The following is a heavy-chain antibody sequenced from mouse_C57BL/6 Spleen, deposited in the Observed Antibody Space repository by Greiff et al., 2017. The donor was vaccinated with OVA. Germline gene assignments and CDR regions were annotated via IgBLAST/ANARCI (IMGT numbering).Heavy chain of an antibody. V-gene: IGHV1-54*01. J-gene: IGHJ4*01. Sequence: VQLQESGAELVRPGTSVKVSCKASGYAFTNYLIEWVKQRPGQGLEWIGVINPGSGGTNYNEKFKGKATLTADKSSSTAYMQLSSLTSEDSAVYVCARHYGSSLYAMDYWGQGTSVTVSS. CDR2: INPGSGGT. D-gene: IGHD1-1*01. CDR1: GYAFTNYL. CDR3: ARHYGSSLYAMDY.